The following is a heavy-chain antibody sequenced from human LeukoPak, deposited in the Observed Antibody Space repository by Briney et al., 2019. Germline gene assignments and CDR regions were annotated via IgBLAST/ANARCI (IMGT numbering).Heavy chain of an antibody. J-gene: IGHJ4*02. D-gene: IGHD6-13*01. CDR3: ARAPDGIAAARFLDDY. CDR1: GYTFTSYG. Sequence: ASVKVSCKASGYTFTSYGISWVRQAPGQGLEWMGWISAYNGNTNYAQKLQGRVTMTTDTSTSTAYMELRSLRSDDTAVYYCARAPDGIAAARFLDDYWGQGTLVTVSS. CDR2: ISAYNGNT. V-gene: IGHV1-18*01.